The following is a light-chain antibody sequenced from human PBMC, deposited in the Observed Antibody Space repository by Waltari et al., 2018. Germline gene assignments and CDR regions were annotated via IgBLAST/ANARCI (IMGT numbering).Light chain of an antibody. CDR3: QQSHNWPPLT. CDR1: QSVSVN. CDR2: SAS. Sequence: EVVLTQSPATLSLSPGERATLPCRASQSVSVNLAWYQQRPGQAPGLLIYSASTRATGIPARFSGSGSGTEFTLTISSLESEDFAVYYCQQSHNWPPLTFGGGTKVEIK. J-gene: IGKJ4*01. V-gene: IGKV3-15*01.